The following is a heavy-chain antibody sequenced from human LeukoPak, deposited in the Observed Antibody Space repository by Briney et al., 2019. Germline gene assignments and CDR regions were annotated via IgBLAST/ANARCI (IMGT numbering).Heavy chain of an antibody. CDR1: GFTFSTYA. Sequence: GGSLRLSCAASGFTFSTYAMGWVRQAPGKGLEWVSSVKGGGGDPFYADSVKGRFTISRDNSKNTLFLQRHSLRAEAPAVHYCAKGGHDFNPFYRWGQGTLVTVSA. J-gene: IGHJ4*02. CDR3: AKGGHDFNPFYR. CDR2: VKGGGGDP. V-gene: IGHV3-23*01. D-gene: IGHD1-14*01.